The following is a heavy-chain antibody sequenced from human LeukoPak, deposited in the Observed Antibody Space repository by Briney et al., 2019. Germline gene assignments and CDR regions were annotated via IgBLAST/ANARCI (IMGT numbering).Heavy chain of an antibody. Sequence: ASVKVSCKASGYTFTSHGISWVRQAPRQGLEWMGWISAYNGNTKYALKLQGRVTMTTDTSTSTAYMELRSLRSDDTAVYYCARTYYYASGTYYNFDYWGQGTLVTVSS. V-gene: IGHV1-18*01. CDR3: ARTYYYASGTYYNFDY. D-gene: IGHD3-10*01. J-gene: IGHJ4*02. CDR1: GYTFTSHG. CDR2: ISAYNGNT.